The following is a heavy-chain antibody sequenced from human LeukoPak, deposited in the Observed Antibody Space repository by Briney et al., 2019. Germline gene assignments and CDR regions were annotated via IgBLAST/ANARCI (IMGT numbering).Heavy chain of an antibody. J-gene: IGHJ4*02. D-gene: IGHD6-13*01. Sequence: GGCLRLSCAASGFIFSEYYMSWVREAPGKGLEWVSYISSTSCYTAFADSVKGRFTISRDNAKNSLYLQMNSRRAEDTAVYFCAKATNTATGTPTLAIDYWGQGTLVTVSS. CDR3: AKATNTATGTPTLAIDY. CDR1: GFIFSEYY. CDR2: ISSTSCYT. V-gene: IGHV3-11*05.